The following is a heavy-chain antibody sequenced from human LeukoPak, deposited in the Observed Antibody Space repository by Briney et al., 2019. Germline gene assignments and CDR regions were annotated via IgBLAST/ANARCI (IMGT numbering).Heavy chain of an antibody. CDR3: ARQLYPTTVATSWFDP. CDR2: IYNSGTI. J-gene: IGHJ5*02. CDR1: GGSISSYY. D-gene: IGHD4-17*01. V-gene: IGHV4-59*01. Sequence: SETLSLTCTVSGGSISSYYWSWIRQPPGKGLEWIGYIYNSGTIIYNPSPKSRVTISVDTSKNQFSLKLSSVTAADTAIYYCARQLYPTTVATSWFDPWGQGTLVTVSS.